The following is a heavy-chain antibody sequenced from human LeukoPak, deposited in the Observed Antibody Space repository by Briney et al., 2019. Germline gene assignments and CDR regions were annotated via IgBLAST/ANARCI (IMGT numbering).Heavy chain of an antibody. CDR1: GYTFTNYA. J-gene: IGHJ4*02. Sequence: ASVKVSCKTSGYTFTNYAMNWVRQAPGQGLEWMGWINTNTGNPTYVQGFTGRFVFSLDTSVSTAYLQITSLKAEDTAVYYCAREVRDGYNYFDYWGQGTLVTVSS. CDR3: AREVRDGYNYFDY. D-gene: IGHD5-24*01. V-gene: IGHV7-4-1*02. CDR2: INTNTGNP.